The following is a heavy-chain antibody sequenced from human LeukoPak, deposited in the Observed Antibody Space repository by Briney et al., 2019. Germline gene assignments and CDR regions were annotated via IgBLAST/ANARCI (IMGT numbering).Heavy chain of an antibody. CDR3: ARGKPSYGSGTFYRPLEPNYMDV. V-gene: IGHV4-38-2*02. Sequence: SEALSLTCTVSGYSISSGYYWGCIRQPPGKGLEWIGSFDQSGSTYYNPSLKSRVTISVDTSKNQFSLKLSSVTAADTAVYYCARGKPSYGSGTFYRPLEPNYMDVWGKGTTVTVSS. CDR1: GYSISSGYY. CDR2: FDQSGST. J-gene: IGHJ6*03. D-gene: IGHD3-10*01.